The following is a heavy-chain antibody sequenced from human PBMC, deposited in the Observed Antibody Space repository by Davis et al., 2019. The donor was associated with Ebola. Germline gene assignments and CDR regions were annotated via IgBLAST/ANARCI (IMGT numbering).Heavy chain of an antibody. D-gene: IGHD3-16*01. V-gene: IGHV1-18*01. J-gene: IGHJ6*04. CDR3: ARLSIMITFGGGLDYYYYGMDV. CDR1: GYTFTSYG. Sequence: ASVKVSCKASGYTFTSYGISWVLQPPAQGLEWMVLISAYNGNTNYAQKLQGRVTMTTDTSTSTAYMELRSLRSDDTAVYYCARLSIMITFGGGLDYYYYGMDVWGKGTTVTVSS. CDR2: ISAYNGNT.